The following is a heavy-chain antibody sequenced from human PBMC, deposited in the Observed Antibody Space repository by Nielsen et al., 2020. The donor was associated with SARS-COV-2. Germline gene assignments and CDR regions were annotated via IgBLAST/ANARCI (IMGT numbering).Heavy chain of an antibody. CDR2: IYYSGST. CDR3: ARQRDSSGYYYQGPGDFDY. J-gene: IGHJ4*02. V-gene: IGHV4-39*01. D-gene: IGHD3-22*01. CDR1: GCSISSSSYY. Sequence: SETLSLTCTVSGCSISSSSYYWGWIRQPPGKGLEWIGSIYYSGSTYYNPSLKSRVTISVDTSKNQFSLKLSSVTAADTAVYYCARQRDSSGYYYQGPGDFDYWGQGTLVTVSS.